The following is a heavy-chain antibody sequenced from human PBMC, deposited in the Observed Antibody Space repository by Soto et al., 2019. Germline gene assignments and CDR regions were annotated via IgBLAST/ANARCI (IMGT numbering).Heavy chain of an antibody. CDR2: IYWDDDR. CDR3: ADTPDGTSFQH. J-gene: IGHJ1*01. Sequence: ESGPTLVNPTQTLTLTCSFSGFSLSTNGAAVGWIRQPPGKALEWLALIYWDDDRRYNPSLNSRLTITKDTSKNQVVLTMTNMDPVDTATYYCADTPDGTSFQHWGQGTLVTVSS. D-gene: IGHD1-1*01. CDR1: GFSLSTNGAA. V-gene: IGHV2-5*02.